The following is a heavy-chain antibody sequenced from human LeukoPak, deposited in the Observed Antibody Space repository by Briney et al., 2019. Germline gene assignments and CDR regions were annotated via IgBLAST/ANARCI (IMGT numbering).Heavy chain of an antibody. CDR3: AGMTTVIRGRRFDS. D-gene: IGHD4-23*01. CDR2: LFPDLTT. V-gene: IGHV4-38-2*01. CDR1: GYSVNSAYY. J-gene: IGHJ4*02. Sequence: PSETLSLTCAVSGYSVNSAYYWGWIRLPPGKGLEWIGNLFPDLTTEYNPSLKGRVTISLDTSNNLFSLRLTSVTAADMALYFCAGMTTVIRGRRFDSWGQGALVAVSS.